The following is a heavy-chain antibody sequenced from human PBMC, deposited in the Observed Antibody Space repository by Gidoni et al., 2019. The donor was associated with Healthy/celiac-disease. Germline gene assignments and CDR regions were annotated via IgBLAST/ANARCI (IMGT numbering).Heavy chain of an antibody. CDR2: ISGSGGST. V-gene: IGHV3-23*01. Sequence: EVQLLESGGGLVKHGGSLRLSCAASGFSLSSYARSWVRQAPGKGLECVSAISGSGGSTYYADSVKGRFTISIDNSKNTLYLQMNSLRAEDTAVYYCAKDLRQQLVRVYYYGMDVWGQGTTVTVSS. D-gene: IGHD6-13*01. J-gene: IGHJ6*02. CDR1: GFSLSSYA. CDR3: AKDLRQQLVRVYYYGMDV.